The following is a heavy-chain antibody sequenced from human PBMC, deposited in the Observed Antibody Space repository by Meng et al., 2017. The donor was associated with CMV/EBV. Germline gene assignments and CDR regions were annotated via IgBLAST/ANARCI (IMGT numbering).Heavy chain of an antibody. Sequence: SETLSLTCTVSGGSVSSGSYYWSWIRQPPGKGLECIGYIYYSRSTNYNPSLKSRVTISVDTSKNQFSLKLSSVTAADTAVYYCARDPRRDEIGCWGQGTLVTVSS. CDR2: IYYSRST. V-gene: IGHV4-61*01. J-gene: IGHJ4*02. D-gene: IGHD2-21*01. CDR1: GGSVSSGSYY. CDR3: ARDPRRDEIGC.